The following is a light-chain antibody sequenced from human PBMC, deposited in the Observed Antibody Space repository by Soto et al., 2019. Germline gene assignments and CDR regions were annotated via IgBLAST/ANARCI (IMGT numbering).Light chain of an antibody. CDR3: LQDYDYPLT. V-gene: IGKV1-6*01. J-gene: IGKJ5*01. CDR1: QAIRND. Sequence: AIQMTQSPSSLSASVGDRVTISCRASQAIRNDVGWYQQKPGKAPKLLIYAASSLQTGVPSRFSGSGSGTDFTLTISSLQPEDFATYYCLQDYDYPLTFGQGTRLEIK. CDR2: AAS.